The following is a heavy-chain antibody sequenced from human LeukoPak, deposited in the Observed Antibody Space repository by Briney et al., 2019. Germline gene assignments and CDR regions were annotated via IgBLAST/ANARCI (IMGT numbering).Heavy chain of an antibody. Sequence: GGSLRLSCAASGFTVSSNYMSWVRQAPGRGLEWVSVIYSGGNTYYADSVKGRFTISRDNSKNTLYLQMNSLRAEDTAVYYCASGYCSGGHCYSVYFQHWGQGTLVTVSS. J-gene: IGHJ1*01. D-gene: IGHD2-15*01. V-gene: IGHV3-53*01. CDR1: GFTVSSNY. CDR2: IYSGGNT. CDR3: ASGYCSGGHCYSVYFQH.